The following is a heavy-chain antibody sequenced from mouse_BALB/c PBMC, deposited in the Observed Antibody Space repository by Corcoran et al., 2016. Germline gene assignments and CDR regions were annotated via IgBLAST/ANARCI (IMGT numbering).Heavy chain of an antibody. CDR3: ARDDYDRDAMYY. CDR1: GYSFTDYI. CDR2: INPYYGST. V-gene: IGHV1-39*01. D-gene: IGHD2-4*01. J-gene: IGHJ4*01. Sequence: EIQLQHTRPELVKPGASVKVSCKASGYSFTDYIMLWVKQSHGKSLEWFGNINPYYGSTSYNLKFTGKATLTVDKSSSTAYMQLNSLTSEDSAVYYCARDDYDRDAMYYWGQGTSVTVSS.